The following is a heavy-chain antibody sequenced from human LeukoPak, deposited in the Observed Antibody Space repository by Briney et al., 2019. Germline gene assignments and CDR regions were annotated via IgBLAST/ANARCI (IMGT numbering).Heavy chain of an antibody. CDR2: INPNTGDT. CDR3: ARYSSGYGVDY. V-gene: IGHV1-2*02. Sequence: ASVKVSCKASGYTFTAYYMHWVRQAPGQGPEWMGWINPNTGDTKYAQKFQGRVTMTRDTTISTAYLELSRLTSDDTAVYYCARYSSGYGVDYWGQGTLVTVSS. D-gene: IGHD6-19*01. J-gene: IGHJ4*02. CDR1: GYTFTAYY.